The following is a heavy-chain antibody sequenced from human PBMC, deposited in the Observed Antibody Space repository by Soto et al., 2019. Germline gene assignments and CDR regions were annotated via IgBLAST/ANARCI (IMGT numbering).Heavy chain of an antibody. CDR3: ARVSGYCSGGSCYPYYFDY. CDR2: IIPILGIA. Sequence: QVPLVQSGAEVKKPGSSVKVSCKASGGTFSSYTISWVRQAPGQGLEWMGRIIPILGIANYAQKFQGRVTITADKSTSTAYMELSSLRSEDTAVYYCARVSGYCSGGSCYPYYFDYWGQGTLVTVSS. D-gene: IGHD2-15*01. J-gene: IGHJ4*02. V-gene: IGHV1-69*02. CDR1: GGTFSSYT.